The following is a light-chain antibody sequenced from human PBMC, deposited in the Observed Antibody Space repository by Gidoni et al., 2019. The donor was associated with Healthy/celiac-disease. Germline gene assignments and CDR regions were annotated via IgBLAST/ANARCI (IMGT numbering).Light chain of an antibody. CDR1: QSVSSSY. CDR2: GAS. CDR3: QQYGSSLYT. J-gene: IGKJ2*01. V-gene: IGKV3-20*01. Sequence: ELALTQSPGTLSLSPGERATLTCRASQSVSSSYLAWYQQKPGQAPRLLIYGASSRATGLPDRFSGSGSGTDFTLTISRLEPEDFAVYYCQQYGSSLYTFXXXTKLEIK.